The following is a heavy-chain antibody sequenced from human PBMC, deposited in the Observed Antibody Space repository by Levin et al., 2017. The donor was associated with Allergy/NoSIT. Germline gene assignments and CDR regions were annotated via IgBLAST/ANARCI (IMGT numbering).Heavy chain of an antibody. CDR3: ARELYFYDSSGSYYDYFDH. CDR1: GFIFSNFP. D-gene: IGHD3-22*01. Sequence: GESLKISCAASGFIFSNFPMYWVRQAPGKGLEWVAVKSYDGSKEFYADSVKGRFTISRDNSKKMLYLQMNSLSAEDTAVYYCARELYFYDSSGSYYDYFDHWGQGTLVIVSS. CDR2: KSYDGSKE. V-gene: IGHV3-30*04. J-gene: IGHJ4*02.